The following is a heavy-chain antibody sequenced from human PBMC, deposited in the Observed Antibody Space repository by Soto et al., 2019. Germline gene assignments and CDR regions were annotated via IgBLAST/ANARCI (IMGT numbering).Heavy chain of an antibody. CDR2: IYYSGST. Sequence: SETLSLTCTVSSDSISSSSYYWGWIRQPPGKGLEWIGSIYYSGSTYYNPSLKSRVTISVDTSKNQFSLKLSSVTAADTAVYYCASPKIAFYNWFDPWGQGTLVTVSS. CDR1: SDSISSSSYY. J-gene: IGHJ5*02. V-gene: IGHV4-39*01. CDR3: ASPKIAFYNWFDP. D-gene: IGHD3-3*02.